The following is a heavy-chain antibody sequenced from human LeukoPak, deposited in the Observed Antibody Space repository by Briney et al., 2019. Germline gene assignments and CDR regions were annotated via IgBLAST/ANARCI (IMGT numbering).Heavy chain of an antibody. D-gene: IGHD6-13*01. Sequence: SVKVSCKASGGTFSSYAISWVRQAPGQGLEWMGGIIPIFGTANSAQKFQGRVTITADESPSTAYMELSSLRSEDTAVYYCARASVGGAAAGTSDYWGQGTLVTVSS. J-gene: IGHJ4*02. CDR2: IIPIFGTA. CDR3: ARASVGGAAAGTSDY. CDR1: GGTFSSYA. V-gene: IGHV1-69*01.